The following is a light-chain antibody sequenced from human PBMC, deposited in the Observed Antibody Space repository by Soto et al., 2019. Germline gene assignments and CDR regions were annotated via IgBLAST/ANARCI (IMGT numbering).Light chain of an antibody. V-gene: IGLV2-14*01. J-gene: IGLJ2*01. CDR1: SSDVAYYDY. Sequence: QSALTQPASVSGSPGQSITISCIGTSSDVAYYDYVSWYQQHPGKAPKLIIYEVNNRPPGVSHRFSGSKSDNTASLTISGLQAEDEADYYCSSYTTSSTLVFGGGSQLTVL. CDR3: SSYTTSSTLV. CDR2: EVN.